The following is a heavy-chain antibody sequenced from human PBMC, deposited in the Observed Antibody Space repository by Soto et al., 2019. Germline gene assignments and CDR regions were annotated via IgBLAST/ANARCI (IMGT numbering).Heavy chain of an antibody. V-gene: IGHV4-59*01. CDR3: ASYYYDSSGYYSSSYAYFDL. Sequence: QVQLQESGPGLVKPSETLSLTCTVSGGSISSYYWSWIRQPPGKGLEWIGYIYYSGRTNYNPSLKSRVTISVDTSKNQFSLKLSSVTAADTAVYYCASYYYDSSGYYSSSYAYFDLWGRGTLVTVSS. J-gene: IGHJ2*01. D-gene: IGHD3-22*01. CDR1: GGSISSYY. CDR2: IYYSGRT.